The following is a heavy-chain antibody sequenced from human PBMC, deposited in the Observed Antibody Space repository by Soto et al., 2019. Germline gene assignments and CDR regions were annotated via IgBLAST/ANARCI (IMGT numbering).Heavy chain of an antibody. CDR3: ARVDCSSTSCYPFNWFDP. CDR1: GGSISSYY. V-gene: IGHV4-59*01. CDR2: IYYSGST. D-gene: IGHD2-2*01. Sequence: SETLSLTCTVSGGSISSYYWSWIRQPPGKGLEWIGYIYYSGSTNYNPSLKSRVTISVDTSKNQFSLKLSSVTAADTAVYYCARVDCSSTSCYPFNWFDPWGQGTLVTVSS. J-gene: IGHJ5*02.